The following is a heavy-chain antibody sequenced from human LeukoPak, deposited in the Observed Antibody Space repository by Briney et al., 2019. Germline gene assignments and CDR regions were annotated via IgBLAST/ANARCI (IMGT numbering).Heavy chain of an antibody. Sequence: ASVKVSCKAAGYTLTGYYMHWVRQAPGQGLEWMGWINPNSGDTNYAQKFQGRVTMTRDTSINTVYMELSSLRSEDTAVYYCARDLYDLWSGYYTNFDYWGQGTLVTVSS. CDR3: ARDLYDLWSGYYTNFDY. CDR2: INPNSGDT. CDR1: GYTLTGYY. D-gene: IGHD3-3*01. V-gene: IGHV1-2*02. J-gene: IGHJ4*02.